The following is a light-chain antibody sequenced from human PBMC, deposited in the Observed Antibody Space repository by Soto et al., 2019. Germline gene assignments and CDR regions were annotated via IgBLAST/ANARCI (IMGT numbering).Light chain of an antibody. CDR2: EDN. CDR3: QSYDSSNGL. V-gene: IGLV6-57*02. J-gene: IGLJ2*01. Sequence: NFMLAQPHSVSESPGKTVTISCTGTTGSIASSYVQRYQQRVIYEDNRRPAGVPHRFSGSIDSSSKSASLTISGLKTEDEADYYCQSYDSSNGLFGGGTKLTVL. CDR1: TGSIASSY.